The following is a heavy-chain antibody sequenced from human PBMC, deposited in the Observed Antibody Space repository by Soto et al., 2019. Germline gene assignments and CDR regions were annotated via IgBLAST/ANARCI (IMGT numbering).Heavy chain of an antibody. J-gene: IGHJ4*02. V-gene: IGHV6-1*01. D-gene: IGHD3-3*01. CDR2: TYYRSKWFN. Sequence: SQTLSLTCAISGDSVSSNSSAWNCIRQSPSRGLEFLGRTYYRSKWFNDYAVSVKSRIIINPDTSKNQFSLQLNSVTPEDTAVYYCVRSESGDLDYWGQGTLVTVSS. CDR3: VRSESGDLDY. CDR1: GDSVSSNSSA.